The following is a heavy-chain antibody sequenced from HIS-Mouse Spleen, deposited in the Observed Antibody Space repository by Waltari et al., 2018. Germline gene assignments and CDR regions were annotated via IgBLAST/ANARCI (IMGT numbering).Heavy chain of an antibody. CDR2: LIPSLGIA. Sequence: QVQLVQSGAEVKKPGSSVKVSCKASGGTFSSYAISWVRQAPGQGLEWMGRLIPSLGIANYAQKFQGRVTITADKSTSTAYMELSSLRSEDTAVYYCARDSRTGTDAFDIWGQGTMVTVSS. CDR1: GGTFSSYA. J-gene: IGHJ3*02. CDR3: ARDSRTGTDAFDI. V-gene: IGHV1-69*04. D-gene: IGHD1-1*01.